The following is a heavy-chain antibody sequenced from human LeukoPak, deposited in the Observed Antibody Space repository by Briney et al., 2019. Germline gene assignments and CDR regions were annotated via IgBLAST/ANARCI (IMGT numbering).Heavy chain of an antibody. Sequence: SETLSLTCTVSGGSISSYYWSWIRQPPGKGLEWIGYIYYSGSTNYNPSLKSRVTISVDTSKNQFSLKLSSVTAADTAVYYCARGPRYYYGSGSPYYFDYWGQGTLVTVSS. CDR2: IYYSGST. D-gene: IGHD3-10*01. CDR3: ARGPRYYYGSGSPYYFDY. J-gene: IGHJ4*02. V-gene: IGHV4-59*01. CDR1: GGSISSYY.